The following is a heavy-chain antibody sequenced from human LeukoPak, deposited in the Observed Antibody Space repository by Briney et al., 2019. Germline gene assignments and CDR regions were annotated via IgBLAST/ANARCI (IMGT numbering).Heavy chain of an antibody. Sequence: GRSLRLSCTASGFTLGDYAMSWFRQAPGKGLEWVAFIRSKTYGGTTEYAASVKGRFIISRDDSKSIAYLQMNSLKTEDTAVYYCTRETRWNFDYWGQGTLVTVSS. CDR1: GFTLGDYA. J-gene: IGHJ4*02. V-gene: IGHV3-49*03. CDR2: IRSKTYGGTT. D-gene: IGHD5-24*01. CDR3: TRETRWNFDY.